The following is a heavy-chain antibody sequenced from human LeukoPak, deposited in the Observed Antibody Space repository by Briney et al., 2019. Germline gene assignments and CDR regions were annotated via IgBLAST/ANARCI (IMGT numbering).Heavy chain of an antibody. CDR3: ARDLMVREDNYYYYYMDV. D-gene: IGHD3-10*01. Sequence: ASVKVSCKASGYTFTSYGISWVRQAPGQGLEWMGWISAYNGNTNYAQKFQGRVTITADESTSTAYMELSSLRSEDTAVYYCARDLMVREDNYYYYYMDVWGKGTTVTISS. V-gene: IGHV1-18*01. CDR1: GYTFTSYG. J-gene: IGHJ6*03. CDR2: ISAYNGNT.